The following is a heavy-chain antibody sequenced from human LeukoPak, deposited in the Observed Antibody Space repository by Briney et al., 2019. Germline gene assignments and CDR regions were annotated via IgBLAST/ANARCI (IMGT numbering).Heavy chain of an antibody. CDR1: GFTFSNYA. Sequence: GGSLRLSCAASGFTFSNYAMHWVRQAPGKGLEWIAVISYDGSNKYYADSVKGRFTIPRDNSKNTLYLQMNSLRAEDTAVYYCARDLSWGSSWSYGMDVWGQGTTVTVSS. V-gene: IGHV3-30-3*01. D-gene: IGHD6-13*01. CDR3: ARDLSWGSSWSYGMDV. CDR2: ISYDGSNK. J-gene: IGHJ6*02.